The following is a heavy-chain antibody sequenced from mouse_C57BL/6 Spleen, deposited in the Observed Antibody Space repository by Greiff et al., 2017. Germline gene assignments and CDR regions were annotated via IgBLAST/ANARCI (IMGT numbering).Heavy chain of an antibody. CDR1: GYTFTSYW. J-gene: IGHJ1*03. Sequence: QVQLQQPGAELVRPGSSVKLSCKASGYTFTSYWMHWVKQRPIQGLEWIGNIDPSDSETHYNQKFKDKATLTVDKSSSTAYMPLSSLTSEDSAVYYGARPLITTVDWYFDVWGTGTTVTVSS. V-gene: IGHV1-52*01. CDR3: ARPLITTVDWYFDV. CDR2: IDPSDSET. D-gene: IGHD1-1*01.